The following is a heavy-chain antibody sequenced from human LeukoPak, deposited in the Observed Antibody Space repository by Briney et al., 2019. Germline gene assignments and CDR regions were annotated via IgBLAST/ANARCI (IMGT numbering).Heavy chain of an antibody. CDR3: ARDVRGILTGLFTSYYDYMDV. J-gene: IGHJ6*03. D-gene: IGHD3-9*01. CDR1: GYTFTSYG. CDR2: ISAYNGNT. Sequence: ASVKVSCKASGYTFTSYGISWVRQAPGQGLEWMGWISAYNGNTNYAQKLQGRVTMTTDTSTSTAYMELRSLRSDDTAVYYCARDVRGILTGLFTSYYDYMDVWGKGTTVTVSS. V-gene: IGHV1-18*01.